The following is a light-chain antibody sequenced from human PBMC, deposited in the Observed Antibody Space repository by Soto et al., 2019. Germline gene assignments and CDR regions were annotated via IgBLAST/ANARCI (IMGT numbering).Light chain of an antibody. CDR3: KQYYSYPLT. Sequence: AIRMTQSPSSFSASTGDRVTITCRASQGISSYLAWYQQKPGKAPKLLICAASTLQSGVPSRFSGSGSGTDFTLSISCLQSEDFATYYCKQYYSYPLTFGPGTKVDIK. V-gene: IGKV1-8*01. J-gene: IGKJ3*01. CDR2: AAS. CDR1: QGISSY.